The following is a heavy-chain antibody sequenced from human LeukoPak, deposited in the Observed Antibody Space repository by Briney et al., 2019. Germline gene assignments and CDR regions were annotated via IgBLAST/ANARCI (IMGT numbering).Heavy chain of an antibody. CDR2: IIPILGIA. V-gene: IGHV1-69*04. CDR3: AREGQLLWFGESTPLRYGMDV. CDR1: GGAFSSYT. Sequence: SVKVSCKASGGAFSSYTISWVRQAPGQGLEWMGRIIPILGIANYAQKFQGRVTITADKSTSTAYMELSSLRSEDTAVYYCAREGQLLWFGESTPLRYGMDVWGQGTTVTVSS. J-gene: IGHJ6*02. D-gene: IGHD3-10*01.